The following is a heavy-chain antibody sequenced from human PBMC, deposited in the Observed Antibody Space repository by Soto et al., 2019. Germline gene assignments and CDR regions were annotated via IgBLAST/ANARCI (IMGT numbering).Heavy chain of an antibody. D-gene: IGHD5-12*01. Sequence: GGSLRLSCAASGFTFSSYGMHWVRQAPGKGLEWVAVIWYDGSNKYYADSVKGRFTISRDNSKNTLYLQMNSLRAEDTAVYYCARDEVGGSGYDYWYYWGQGTLVTVSS. CDR2: IWYDGSNK. V-gene: IGHV3-33*01. CDR3: ARDEVGGSGYDYWYY. J-gene: IGHJ4*02. CDR1: GFTFSSYG.